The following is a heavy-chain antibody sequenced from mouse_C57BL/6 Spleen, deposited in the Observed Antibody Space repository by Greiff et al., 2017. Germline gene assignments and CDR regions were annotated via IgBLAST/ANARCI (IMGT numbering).Heavy chain of an antibody. CDR1: GYSFTGYY. D-gene: IGHD1-1*02. CDR2: INPSTGGT. Sequence: VQLQQSGPELVKPGASVKISCKASGYSFTGYYMNWVKQSPEKSLEWIGEINPSTGGTTYNQKFKAKATLTVDKSSSTAYMQLKSLTSKDSAVYYGAGGGGFFGYWGQGTTLTVSS. V-gene: IGHV1-42*01. CDR3: AGGGGFFGY. J-gene: IGHJ2*01.